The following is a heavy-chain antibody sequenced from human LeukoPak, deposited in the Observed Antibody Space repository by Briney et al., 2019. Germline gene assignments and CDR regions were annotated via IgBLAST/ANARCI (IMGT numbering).Heavy chain of an antibody. CDR1: GGTFSSYA. D-gene: IGHD3-10*01. Sequence: GASVKVSCKASGGTFSSYAISWVRQAPGQGLEWMGRIIPILGIANYAQKFQGRVTITADKSTSTAYMELSSLRSEDTAVYYCARERLLWFGESSSDYFDYWGQGTLVTVSS. J-gene: IGHJ4*02. V-gene: IGHV1-69*04. CDR2: IIPILGIA. CDR3: ARERLLWFGESSSDYFDY.